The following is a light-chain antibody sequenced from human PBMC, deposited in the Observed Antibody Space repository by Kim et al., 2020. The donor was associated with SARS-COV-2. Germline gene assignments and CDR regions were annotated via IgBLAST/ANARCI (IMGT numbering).Light chain of an antibody. CDR3: CSYAGSGTWV. Sequence: GQSITISCTGTSNDVGSYDIVSWYQQLPGRAPKLVIYEVTKRPSGISSRFSGSKSSNTASLSISGLQTEDEADYSCCSYAGSGTWVFGGGTQLTVL. CDR2: EVT. V-gene: IGLV2-23*02. J-gene: IGLJ2*01. CDR1: SNDVGSYDI.